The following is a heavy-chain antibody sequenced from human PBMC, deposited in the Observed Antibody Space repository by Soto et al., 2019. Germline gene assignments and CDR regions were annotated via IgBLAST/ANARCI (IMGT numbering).Heavy chain of an antibody. V-gene: IGHV3-30-3*01. D-gene: IGHD1-26*01. CDR3: ARDGAKEVGDTNNFPDY. Sequence: QVQLVESGGGVVQPGRSLRLSCAASGFTFSSYAMHWVRQAPGTGLEWVSVISYDGSNKYYADSVKGRFTISRDNSKNTLYLQMNSLRAEDTAVYYCARDGAKEVGDTNNFPDYWGQGTLVTVSS. CDR1: GFTFSSYA. J-gene: IGHJ4*02. CDR2: ISYDGSNK.